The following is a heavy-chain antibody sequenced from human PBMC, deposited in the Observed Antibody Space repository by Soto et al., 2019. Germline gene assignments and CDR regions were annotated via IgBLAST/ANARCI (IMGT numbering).Heavy chain of an antibody. J-gene: IGHJ4*02. CDR3: VQTTGWPGFDF. Sequence: EVQLAESGGGLIQPGGSLRLSCAASGFAVSSKYMTWVRQAPGKGLEWVSVIYGGGTTYYADSVKGRFTISRDTSNNTLYLQMNSLRAEDTAVYYCVQTTGWPGFDFWGQGTLVTVSS. CDR1: GFAVSSKY. CDR2: IYGGGTT. D-gene: IGHD6-19*01. V-gene: IGHV3-53*01.